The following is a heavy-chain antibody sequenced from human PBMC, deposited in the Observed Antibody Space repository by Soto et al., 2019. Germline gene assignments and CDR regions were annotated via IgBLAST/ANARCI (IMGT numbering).Heavy chain of an antibody. CDR1: GYTFTSYG. Sequence: ASVKVSCKASGYTFTSYGISWVRQAPGQGLEWMGWISAYNGNTNYAQKFQGRVTITADESTSTAYMELSSLRSEDTAVYYCARDEICSSTSCSTYYYYGMDVWGQGTTVTAP. V-gene: IGHV1-18*01. J-gene: IGHJ6*02. D-gene: IGHD2-2*01. CDR3: ARDEICSSTSCSTYYYYGMDV. CDR2: ISAYNGNT.